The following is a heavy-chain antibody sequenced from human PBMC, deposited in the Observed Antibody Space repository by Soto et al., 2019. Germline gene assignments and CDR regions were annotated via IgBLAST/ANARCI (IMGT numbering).Heavy chain of an antibody. V-gene: IGHV3-33*01. Sequence: GGSLRLSCAASGFTFSSYGMHWVRQAPGKGLEWVAVIWYDGSNKYYADSVKGRFTISRDNSKNTLYLQMNSLRAEDTAVYYCARDYSSSLFYMDVWGKGTTVTVSS. CDR1: GFTFSSYG. D-gene: IGHD6-6*01. CDR2: IWYDGSNK. CDR3: ARDYSSSLFYMDV. J-gene: IGHJ6*03.